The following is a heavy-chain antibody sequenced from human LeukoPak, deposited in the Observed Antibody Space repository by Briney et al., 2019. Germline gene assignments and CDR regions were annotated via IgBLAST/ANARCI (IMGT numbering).Heavy chain of an antibody. CDR3: ARVVPAVTSRFDP. V-gene: IGHV3-7*04. D-gene: IGHD2-2*01. CDR2: IQPDGNKK. CDR1: GFTFSTNW. Sequence: PGGSLRPSCAASGFTFSTNWMSWVRQAPRKGLEWVANIQPDGNKKYYVDSVKGRFTISRDNAKNSLFLQKHSLRAEDTAVYYCARVVPAVTSRFDPWGQGTLVTVS. J-gene: IGHJ5*02.